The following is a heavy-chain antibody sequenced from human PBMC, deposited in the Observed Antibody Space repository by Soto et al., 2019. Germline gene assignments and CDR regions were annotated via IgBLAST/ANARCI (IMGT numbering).Heavy chain of an antibody. V-gene: IGHV1-3*01. CDR1: GINYNTYA. J-gene: IGHJ4*02. Sequence: QGQLVQCGAEMKKPGASVKRSCKTSGINYNTYAIHWVRQAPGQGLEWMGWINAGNGDTRYSQNFQGRVTLTRDTSASTVYMYLDSLKSEDTGVYYCARAISGYVTWGQGTRVTVSS. CDR3: ARAISGYVT. D-gene: IGHD5-18*01. CDR2: INAGNGDT.